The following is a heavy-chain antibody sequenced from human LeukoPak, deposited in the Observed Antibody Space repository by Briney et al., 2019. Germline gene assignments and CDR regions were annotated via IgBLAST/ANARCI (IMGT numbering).Heavy chain of an antibody. CDR1: EITFSNYW. D-gene: IGHD1-26*01. Sequence: GGSLRLSCTASEITFSNYWMSWVRQAPGKGLEWVANIKQDGSDKNYVDSAKGRFTISRDNAKNSLSLQMNSLRAEDTAVYYCARGRWELPLWGQGTLVTVSS. J-gene: IGHJ4*02. CDR3: ARGRWELPL. CDR2: IKQDGSDK. V-gene: IGHV3-7*01.